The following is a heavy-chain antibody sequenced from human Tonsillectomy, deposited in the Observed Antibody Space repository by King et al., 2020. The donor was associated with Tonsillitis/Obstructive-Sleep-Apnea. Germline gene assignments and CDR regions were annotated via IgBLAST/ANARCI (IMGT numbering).Heavy chain of an antibody. D-gene: IGHD5-18*01. V-gene: IGHV1-2*02. CDR2: INPNSGGT. CDR1: GYTFTDYY. CDR3: ARGPRGYSFGSVDY. J-gene: IGHJ4*02. Sequence: QLVQSGAEVKKPGASVKVSCKASGYTFTDYYMHWVRQAPGQGLEWMGWINPNSGGTDSAQKFRGRVTMTRDTSISTAYMELSSLTSDDTAVYYCARGPRGYSFGSVDYWGQGNLVTVPS.